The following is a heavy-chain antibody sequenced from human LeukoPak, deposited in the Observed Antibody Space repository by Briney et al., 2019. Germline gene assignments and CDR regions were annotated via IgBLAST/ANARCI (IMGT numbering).Heavy chain of an antibody. CDR1: GCTFSSYA. CDR2: IIPIFGTA. V-gene: IGHV1-69*13. J-gene: IGHJ5*02. Sequence: SVKVSCKASGCTFSSYAYSWVRPAAGQGLEWMGVIIPIFGTANFVQKLKGRVTNTAHESTSTAYMELSSLRSEDTAVYYCAPPRPPHGSIWNRWFDPWGQGTLVTVSS. CDR3: APPRPPHGSIWNRWFDP. D-gene: IGHD6-13*01.